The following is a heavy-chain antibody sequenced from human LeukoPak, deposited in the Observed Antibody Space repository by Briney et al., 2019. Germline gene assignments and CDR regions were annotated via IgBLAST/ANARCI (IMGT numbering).Heavy chain of an antibody. CDR1: GFTFSSYA. Sequence: PGGSLRLSCAASGFTFSSYAMSWVRQAPGKGLEWVSAISGSGGSTYYADSVKGRFTISRDNSKNTLYRQMNSLRAEDTAVYYCAKEQSVLPIFGERRGFDYWGQGNLVTVSS. J-gene: IGHJ4*02. V-gene: IGHV3-23*01. D-gene: IGHD3-3*01. CDR2: ISGSGGST. CDR3: AKEQSVLPIFGERRGFDY.